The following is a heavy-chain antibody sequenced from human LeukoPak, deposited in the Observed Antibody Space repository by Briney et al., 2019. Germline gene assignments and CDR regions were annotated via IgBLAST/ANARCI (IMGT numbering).Heavy chain of an antibody. Sequence: PSETLSLTYAVYGGSFSGYYWSWIRQPPGKGLEWIGEINHSGSTNYNPSLKSRVTISVDTSKNQFSLKLSSVTAADKAVYYCARDSLYYYYYYMDVWGKGATVTVSS. CDR2: INHSGST. CDR1: GGSFSGYY. J-gene: IGHJ6*03. D-gene: IGHD2-15*01. V-gene: IGHV4-34*01. CDR3: ARDSLYYYYYYMDV.